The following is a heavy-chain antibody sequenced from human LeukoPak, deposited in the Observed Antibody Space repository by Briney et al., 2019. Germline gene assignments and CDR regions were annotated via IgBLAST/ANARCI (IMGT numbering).Heavy chain of an antibody. CDR1: GFTFSTYS. V-gene: IGHV3-64D*09. CDR2: ISSNGGNT. Sequence: PGGSLRLSCSASGFTFSTYSMHWVRQAPGKGLEYVSSISSNGGNTYYADSLRGRFTISRDNSKNTPYLQMSSLRLEDTALYYCVITSATEPLDQWGQGTLVTVSS. CDR3: VITSATEPLDQ. J-gene: IGHJ4*02. D-gene: IGHD1-14*01.